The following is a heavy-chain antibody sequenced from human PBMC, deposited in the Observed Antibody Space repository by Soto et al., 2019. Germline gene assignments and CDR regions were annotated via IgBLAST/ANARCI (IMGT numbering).Heavy chain of an antibody. CDR1: GGTFSRYT. CDR2: IIPIAAIA. CDR3: ARGSTIVRGAPSWFDP. J-gene: IGHJ5*02. Sequence: QVQLVQSGAEVKKPGSSVKVSCKASGGTFSRYTINWVRQAPGQGLEWMGRIIPIAAIANYTQKFQGRVTITVDKSSTTAYMELSSLRSDVTAVYYCARGSTIVRGAPSWFDPWGQGTLVTVSS. D-gene: IGHD3-10*01. V-gene: IGHV1-69*02.